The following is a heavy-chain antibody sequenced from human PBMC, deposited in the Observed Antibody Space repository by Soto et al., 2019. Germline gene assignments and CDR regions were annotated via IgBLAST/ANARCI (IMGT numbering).Heavy chain of an antibody. CDR1: GGTFSSYT. CDR3: VSGRYGDAWIDP. D-gene: IGHD4-17*01. CDR2: IVPFLDIV. Sequence: QVQLVQSGAEVKKPGSSVKVSCKASGGTFSSYTINWVRQARGQGLEWKGRIVPFLDIVNYAQKFQGRVTITADKSTKTAYMELSSLRSEDTGVYYCVSGRYGDAWIDPWGQGALVTISS. J-gene: IGHJ5*02. V-gene: IGHV1-69*02.